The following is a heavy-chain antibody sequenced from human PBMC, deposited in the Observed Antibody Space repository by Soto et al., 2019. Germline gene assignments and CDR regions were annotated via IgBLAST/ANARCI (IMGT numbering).Heavy chain of an antibody. CDR2: INWNSAIT. CDR1: GFTFDDYA. D-gene: IGHD6-13*01. J-gene: IGHJ4*02. Sequence: QLVESGGRVVRPGGSLRLSCAASGFTFDDYAMNWVRQAPGKGLEWVSGINWNSAITAYADSVKGRFTISRDSAKSSLYLQMNRLRAEYTAFYLWAKAGLSLLVPSYCDSWGQGTLVTVSS. V-gene: IGHV3-20*01. CDR3: AKAGLSLLVPSYCDS.